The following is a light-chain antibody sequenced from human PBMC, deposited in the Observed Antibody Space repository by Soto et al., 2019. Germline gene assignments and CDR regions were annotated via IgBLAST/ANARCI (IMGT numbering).Light chain of an antibody. CDR2: GAS. J-gene: IGKJ1*01. CDR3: QQTFNVPPWT. CDR1: QNIDIY. Sequence: DIPMTQSPSSLSASVGDTVTITCRASQNIDIYLNWYQQKAGTAPKVLISGASNLQRGVPSRFSGSGSGTDFTLTINNLQPEDFATYFCQQTFNVPPWTFGQGTKVDVK. V-gene: IGKV1-39*01.